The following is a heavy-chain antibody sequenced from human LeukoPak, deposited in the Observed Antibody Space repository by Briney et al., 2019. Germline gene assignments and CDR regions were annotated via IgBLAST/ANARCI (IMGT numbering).Heavy chain of an antibody. CDR3: ARDELGIGNYDY. D-gene: IGHD7-27*01. CDR1: GFTFSSYA. J-gene: IGHJ4*02. V-gene: IGHV3-48*03. CDR2: ISSSGSTI. Sequence: PGRSLRLSCSASGFTFSSYAMHWVRQAPGKGLEWVSYISSSGSTIYYADSVKGRFTISRDNAKNSLYLQMNSLRAEDTAVYYCARDELGIGNYDYWGQGTLVTVSS.